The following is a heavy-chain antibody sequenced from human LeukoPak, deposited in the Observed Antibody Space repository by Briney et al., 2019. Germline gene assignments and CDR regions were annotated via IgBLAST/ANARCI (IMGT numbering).Heavy chain of an antibody. Sequence: GGSLRLSCAASGFTFSSYVMNWVRRAPGKGLEWVSTIGGGGYSTYYADSVKGRFTISRGNSKNTLFLQMNSLRAEDTAIYYCAKGSVSMAGTPGDVWGQGTTVTVSS. D-gene: IGHD6-19*01. J-gene: IGHJ6*02. CDR1: GFTFSSYV. V-gene: IGHV3-23*01. CDR2: IGGGGYST. CDR3: AKGSVSMAGTPGDV.